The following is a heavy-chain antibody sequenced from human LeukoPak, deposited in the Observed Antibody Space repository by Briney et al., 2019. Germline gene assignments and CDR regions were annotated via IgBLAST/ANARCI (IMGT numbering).Heavy chain of an antibody. J-gene: IGHJ4*02. CDR3: ARGGTRDNWVYYIAY. CDR2: IYYSGHT. CDR1: GGSISNYY. D-gene: IGHD1-1*01. Sequence: SETLTLTCAVSGGSISNYYWSWIRQSPEKGLEWIGYIYYSGHTNYNPSLKSRVTMSVDTSKNQFSLKLTSMTAADTAVYYCARGGTRDNWVYYIAYWGQGTLVTVSS. V-gene: IGHV4-59*01.